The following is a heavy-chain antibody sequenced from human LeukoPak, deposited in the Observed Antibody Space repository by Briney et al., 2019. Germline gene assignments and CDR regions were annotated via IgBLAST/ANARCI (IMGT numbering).Heavy chain of an antibody. CDR3: ARAQLMVYADY. D-gene: IGHD2-8*01. J-gene: IGHJ4*02. Sequence: PSGTLSLTCAVSGGSISSSNWWSWVRQPPGKGLEWIGEIYHSGSTNYNPSLKSRVTISIDTSRNQFSLKLNSVTAADTAVYYCARAQLMVYADYWGQGTLVTVSS. CDR1: GGSISSSNW. CDR2: IYHSGST. V-gene: IGHV4-4*02.